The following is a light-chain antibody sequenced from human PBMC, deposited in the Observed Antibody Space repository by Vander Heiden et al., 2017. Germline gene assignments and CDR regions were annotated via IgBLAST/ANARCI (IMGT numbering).Light chain of an antibody. V-gene: IGKV1-5*03. J-gene: IGKJ1*01. CDR1: QSISTW. CDR2: KAS. CDR3: QHQNTDSRT. Sequence: DIQMSQSPSTLSASVGDTVTITCRASQSISTWLAWYQQKPGKAPKLLIYKASSLETEVPFRFSGSGSGTEFTLTISSLQPDDFATYYCQHQNTDSRTFGQGTRVEIK.